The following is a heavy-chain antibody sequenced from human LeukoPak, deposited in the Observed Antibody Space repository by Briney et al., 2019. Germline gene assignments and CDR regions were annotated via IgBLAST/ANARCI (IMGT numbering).Heavy chain of an antibody. CDR1: GGSLSSYY. D-gene: IGHD3-22*01. CDR2: IYYSGST. V-gene: IGHV4-59*01. J-gene: IGHJ3*02. CDR3: ARDRRDKYYDSPDQDAFDI. Sequence: SETLSLTCTVSGGSLSSYYWSWIRQPPGKGLEWIGYIYYSGSTNYNPSLKSRVTISVDTSKNQFSLKLSSVTAADTAVYYCARDRRDKYYDSPDQDAFDIWGQGTMVTVSS.